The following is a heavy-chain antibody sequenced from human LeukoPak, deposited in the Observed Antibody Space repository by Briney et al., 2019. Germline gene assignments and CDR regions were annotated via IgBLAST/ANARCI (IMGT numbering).Heavy chain of an antibody. CDR2: IRYDGSIK. Sequence: PGGSLRLPRAASGFTFSSYGIHWVRQAPGKGLEWVAFIRYDGSIKNYADSVKGRFTISRDNSKNTLYLQMNSLRTEDTAVYYCAKVGIRPPSYYMDVWGKGTTVTVSS. J-gene: IGHJ6*03. D-gene: IGHD1-14*01. CDR1: GFTFSSYG. V-gene: IGHV3-30*02. CDR3: AKVGIRPPSYYMDV.